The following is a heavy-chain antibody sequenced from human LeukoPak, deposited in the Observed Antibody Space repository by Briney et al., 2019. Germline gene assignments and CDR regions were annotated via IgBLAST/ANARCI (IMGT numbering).Heavy chain of an antibody. D-gene: IGHD4-17*01. J-gene: IGHJ6*02. V-gene: IGHV3-53*01. Sequence: GGSLRLSCAASGFTVSSNYMSRVRQAPGKGLEGVSVIYSGCSTYYADSVKGRFTISRDNSKNTLYLQMNSLRAEDKAVYYCARDYGDHGVGYYYYYGMDVWGQGTTVTVSS. CDR2: IYSGCST. CDR3: ARDYGDHGVGYYYYYGMDV. CDR1: GFTVSSNY.